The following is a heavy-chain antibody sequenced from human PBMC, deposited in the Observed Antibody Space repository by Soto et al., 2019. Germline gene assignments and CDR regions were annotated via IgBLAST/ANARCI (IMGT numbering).Heavy chain of an antibody. Sequence: EVQLVESGGGLVKPGGSLRLSCAASGFTFNKAWMNWVRQAPGKGLEWVGRIKSNSEGGTTDYAAPVKGRFIISRDDSKNTLFLHMDSLKSDDTAVYYCTTERERWELSWGQGTLVTVSA. CDR2: IKSNSEGGTT. CDR3: TTERERWELS. J-gene: IGHJ4*02. D-gene: IGHD1-26*01. V-gene: IGHV3-15*07. CDR1: GFTFNKAW.